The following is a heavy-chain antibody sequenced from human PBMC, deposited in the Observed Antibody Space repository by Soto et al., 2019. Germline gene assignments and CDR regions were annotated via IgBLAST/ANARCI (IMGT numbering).Heavy chain of an antibody. Sequence: AASVKVSCKASGYTFTSYDINWVRQATGQGLEWMGWMNPNSGNTGYAQKFQGRVTMTRNTSISTAYMELSSLRSEDTAVYYCARGLEWLRFYYYYGMDVWGQGTTVTVSS. V-gene: IGHV1-8*01. D-gene: IGHD5-12*01. CDR1: GYTFTSYD. CDR2: MNPNSGNT. J-gene: IGHJ6*02. CDR3: ARGLEWLRFYYYYGMDV.